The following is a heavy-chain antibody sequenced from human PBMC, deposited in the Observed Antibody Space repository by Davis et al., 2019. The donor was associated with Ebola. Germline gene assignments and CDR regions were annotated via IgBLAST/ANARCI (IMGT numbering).Heavy chain of an antibody. CDR3: ARYHGYYYDSSGYSTQYYFDY. CDR2: IYYSGST. J-gene: IGHJ4*02. V-gene: IGHV4-39*01. Sequence: GSLRLSCTVSGGSISSSSYYWGWIRQPPGKGLEWIGSIYYSGSTYSNPSLKSRVTISVDTSKNQFSLKLRSVTAADTAVYYCARYHGYYYDSSGYSTQYYFDYWGQGTLVTVSS. D-gene: IGHD3-22*01. CDR1: GGSISSSSYY.